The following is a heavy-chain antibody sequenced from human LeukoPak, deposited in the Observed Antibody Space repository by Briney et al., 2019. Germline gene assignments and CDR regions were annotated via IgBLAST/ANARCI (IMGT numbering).Heavy chain of an antibody. CDR1: GFTFCSYA. Sequence: GRSLRLSCAASGFTFCSYAIHWVRQAPGKGLEWVAVISYDGSNKYYADSVKGRFTISRDNSKNTLYLQMNSLRAEDTAVYYCARDHRSGGGYFDCWGQGTLVTVSS. D-gene: IGHD3-16*01. V-gene: IGHV3-30*04. CDR3: ARDHRSGGGYFDC. J-gene: IGHJ4*02. CDR2: ISYDGSNK.